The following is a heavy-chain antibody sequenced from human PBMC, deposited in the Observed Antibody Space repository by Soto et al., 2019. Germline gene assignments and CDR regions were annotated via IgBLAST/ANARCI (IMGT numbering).Heavy chain of an antibody. J-gene: IGHJ4*02. D-gene: IGHD3-22*01. Sequence: SVKVSCKASGGTFSSYAISWVRQAPGQGLEWMGGIIPIFGTANYAQKFQGRVTITADESTSTAYMEPSSLRSEDTAVYYCARDEMYYYDSSGYYNYWGQGTLVTVSS. CDR3: ARDEMYYYDSSGYYNY. CDR2: IIPIFGTA. V-gene: IGHV1-69*13. CDR1: GGTFSSYA.